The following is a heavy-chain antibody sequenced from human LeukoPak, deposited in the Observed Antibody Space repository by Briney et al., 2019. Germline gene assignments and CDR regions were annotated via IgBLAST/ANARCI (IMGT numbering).Heavy chain of an antibody. CDR2: INHSGST. Sequence: SDTLSLPCAVYGGSFSRCYRRGIRQPPAKGLEGIGEINHSGSTNYNPSLKSRVTISVDTSKNQFSLKLSSVTAADTAVYYCARRIAVAAKAMDVWGKGTTVTVSS. CDR1: GGSFSRCY. J-gene: IGHJ6*03. D-gene: IGHD6-19*01. V-gene: IGHV4-34*01. CDR3: ARRIAVAAKAMDV.